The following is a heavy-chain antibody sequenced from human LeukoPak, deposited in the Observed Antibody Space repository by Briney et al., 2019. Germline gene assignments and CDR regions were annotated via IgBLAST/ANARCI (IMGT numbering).Heavy chain of an antibody. V-gene: IGHV4-59*08. D-gene: IGHD6-13*01. J-gene: IGHJ4*02. Sequence: DPSETLSLTCTVSGGSISSYYWSWIRQPPGKGLEWIGYIYYSGSTNYSPSLKSRVTISVDTSKNQFSLKLSSVTAADTAVYYCARHARRDSSLVWGQGTLVTVSS. CDR3: ARHARRDSSLV. CDR1: GGSISSYY. CDR2: IYYSGST.